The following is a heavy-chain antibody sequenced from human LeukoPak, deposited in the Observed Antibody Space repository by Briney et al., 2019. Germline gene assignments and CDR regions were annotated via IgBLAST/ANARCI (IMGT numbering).Heavy chain of an antibody. Sequence: KPSETLSLTCAVYGGSFSGYYWSWIRQPPGKGLEWIGEINHSGSTNYNPSLTSPVTISVDTSKDQFSLKLSSVTAADTAVYYCASRGYCSSPSCYENWFDPWGQGTLVTVSS. D-gene: IGHD2-2*01. CDR3: ASRGYCSSPSCYENWFDP. CDR1: GGSFSGYY. J-gene: IGHJ5*02. V-gene: IGHV4-34*01. CDR2: INHSGST.